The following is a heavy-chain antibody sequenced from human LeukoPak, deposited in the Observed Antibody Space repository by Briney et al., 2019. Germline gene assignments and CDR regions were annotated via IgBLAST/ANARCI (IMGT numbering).Heavy chain of an antibody. J-gene: IGHJ4*02. Sequence: GASVKVSCKASGYTFTSYYMHWVRQAPGQGLEWMGIINPSGGSTSYAQKFQGRVTMTRDMSTSTVYMELSSLRSEDTAVYYCARTPRGRYDSSGYYGGAGNYFDYWGQGTLVTVSS. V-gene: IGHV1-46*01. D-gene: IGHD3-22*01. CDR1: GYTFTSYY. CDR3: ARTPRGRYDSSGYYGGAGNYFDY. CDR2: INPSGGST.